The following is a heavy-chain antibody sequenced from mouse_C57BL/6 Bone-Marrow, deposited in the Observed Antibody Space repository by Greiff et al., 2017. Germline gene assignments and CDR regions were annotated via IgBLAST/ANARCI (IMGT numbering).Heavy chain of an antibody. D-gene: IGHD2-3*01. CDR3: ARKSLYDGYYLYYAMDD. CDR2: VWSGGST. Sequence: QVQLQQSGPGLVQPSQSLSITCTVSGFSLTSYGVHWVRQSPGKGLEWLGVVWSGGSTDYNAAFISRLSISKDNSKSQVFFKMNSLQADDTAIYYCARKSLYDGYYLYYAMDDWGQGTSVTVSS. J-gene: IGHJ4*01. V-gene: IGHV2-2*01. CDR1: GFSLTSYG.